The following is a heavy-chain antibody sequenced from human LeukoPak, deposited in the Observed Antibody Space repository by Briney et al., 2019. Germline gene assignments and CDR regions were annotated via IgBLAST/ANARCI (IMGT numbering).Heavy chain of an antibody. CDR2: ITGSGGST. V-gene: IGHV3-23*01. J-gene: IGHJ4*02. CDR3: AKRRDGSYFDY. CDR1: GFTFISYA. Sequence: QPGGSLRLSCAASGFTFISYAMNWVRQGPGKGREWVSNITGSGGSTYYADSVKGRFTISRDNSKNTLYLQMTSLRAEATAVYYCAKRRDGSYFDYWGQGTLVTVSS. D-gene: IGHD6-25*01.